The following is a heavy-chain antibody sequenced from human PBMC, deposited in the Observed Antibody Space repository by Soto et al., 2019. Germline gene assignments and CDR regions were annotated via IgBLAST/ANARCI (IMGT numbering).Heavy chain of an antibody. Sequence: PSETLSLTCTVSDGSISCRDCYWSWIRQPPGKGLEWIGYFYYSGSTYYNPSLRSRVTISVDTAKNNFSVKLSSVSVADTAVYYCARAYGDYDHFDSWGQGTLVTVSS. CDR3: ARAYGDYDHFDS. CDR2: FYYSGST. V-gene: IGHV4-30-4*01. D-gene: IGHD4-17*01. J-gene: IGHJ4*02. CDR1: DGSISCRDCY.